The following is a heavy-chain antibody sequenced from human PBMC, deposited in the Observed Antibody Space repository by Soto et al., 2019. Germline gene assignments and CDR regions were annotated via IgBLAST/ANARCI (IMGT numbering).Heavy chain of an antibody. CDR2: ISVYNGDT. CDR3: SSYAWTGYYWGMDV. J-gene: IGHJ6*04. CDR1: GYSFTGYG. Sequence: QVQLVQSVPAVKTPGASVKVSCKASGYSFTGYGITWVRHAPGQGLEWMGWISVYNGDTKYGQKTPGIVSLSTDASTSTAYLELRCLRSDDTAVYFCSSYAWTGYYWGMDVWGKGNTVTVSS. D-gene: IGHD3-3*01. V-gene: IGHV1-18*04.